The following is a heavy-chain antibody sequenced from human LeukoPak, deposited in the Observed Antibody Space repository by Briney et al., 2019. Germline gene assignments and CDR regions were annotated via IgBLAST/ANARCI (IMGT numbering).Heavy chain of an antibody. D-gene: IGHD6-19*01. CDR3: AKDRYPGIAVAGNFDY. CDR2: ISGSGGST. CDR1: GFTFSSYA. V-gene: IGHV3-23*01. J-gene: IGHJ4*02. Sequence: PGGSLRLSCAASGFTFSSYAMSWVRQAPGKGLEWVSAISGSGGSTYYADSVKGRFTISRDNSKNTLYLQMNSLRAEDTAVYYCAKDRYPGIAVAGNFDYWGQGTLVTVSS.